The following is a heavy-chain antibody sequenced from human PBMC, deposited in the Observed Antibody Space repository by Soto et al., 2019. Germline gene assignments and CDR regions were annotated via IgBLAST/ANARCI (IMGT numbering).Heavy chain of an antibody. Sequence: EVQLVESGGGLVKPGGSLRLSCAASGFTFSSYSMNWVRQAPGKGLEWVSSISSSSSYIYYADSVKGRFTISRDNAKTSLYWKMNGRRAEDTAVYYCGRDLGGYCSGGSAPDPGGKGTLVTFPS. CDR1: GFTFSSYS. V-gene: IGHV3-21*01. CDR2: ISSSSSYI. J-gene: IGHJ5*02. CDR3: GRDLGGYCSGGSAPDP. D-gene: IGHD2-15*01.